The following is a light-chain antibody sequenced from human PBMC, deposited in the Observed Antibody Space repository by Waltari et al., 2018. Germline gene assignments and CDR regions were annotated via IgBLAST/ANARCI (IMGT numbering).Light chain of an antibody. Sequence: QLVLTQSPSASASLGASVKLTCTLSSGHSSDVIAWHQQQPEKGPRYLMKVNRDGISSKGDDIPDRFSGSSPGAGRYLTISSVQSEDEADYYCQTGGHGTWVFGGGTTLTIL. CDR3: QTGGHGTWV. CDR1: SGHSSDV. V-gene: IGLV4-69*01. CDR2: VNRDGIS. J-gene: IGLJ3*02.